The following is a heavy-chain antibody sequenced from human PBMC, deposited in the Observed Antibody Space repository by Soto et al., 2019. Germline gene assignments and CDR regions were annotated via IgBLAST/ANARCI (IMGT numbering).Heavy chain of an antibody. CDR3: ARVWLVHWRPQPVRFDP. Sequence: GASVKVSCKASGYTFTSYGISWVRQAPGQGLEWMGWISAYNGNTNYAQKLQGRVTMTTDTSTSTAYMELRSLRSDDTAVYYCARVWLVHWRPQPVRFDPWGQGTLVTVSS. V-gene: IGHV1-18*01. CDR1: GYTFTSYG. D-gene: IGHD3-9*01. CDR2: ISAYNGNT. J-gene: IGHJ5*02.